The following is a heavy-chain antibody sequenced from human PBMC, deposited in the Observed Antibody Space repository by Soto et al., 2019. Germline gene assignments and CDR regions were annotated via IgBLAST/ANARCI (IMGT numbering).Heavy chain of an antibody. CDR2: IIPIFGTA. CDR3: APTGYSYGYGAFDI. J-gene: IGHJ3*02. V-gene: IGHV1-69*01. Sequence: SRKVSWKGSGGGFISDASIWGRQSPGQGLEWMGGIIPIFGTANYAQKFQGRVTITADESTSTAYMELSSLRSEDTAVYYCAPTGYSYGYGAFDIWGQGTMVTVSS. CDR1: GGGFISDA. D-gene: IGHD5-18*01.